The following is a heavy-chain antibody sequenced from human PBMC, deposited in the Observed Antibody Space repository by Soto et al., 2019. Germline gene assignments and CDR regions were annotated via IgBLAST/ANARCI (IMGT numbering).Heavy chain of an antibody. J-gene: IGHJ4*02. CDR2: INSDGRRT. D-gene: IGHD3-22*01. V-gene: IGHV3-74*01. CDR3: ARFGTYYDSSGFAY. Sequence: GGSLRLAXAASGLTSNYNWMHWVRQVPGKGLEWVSRINSDGRRTNYADSVKGRFTISRDNTRNTLYLQMNSLRAEDTAVYYCARFGTYYDSSGFAYWGQGTLVTVSS. CDR1: GLTSNYNW.